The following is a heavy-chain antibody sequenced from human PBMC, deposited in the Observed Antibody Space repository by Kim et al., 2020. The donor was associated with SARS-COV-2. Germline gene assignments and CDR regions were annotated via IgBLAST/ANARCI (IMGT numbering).Heavy chain of an antibody. J-gene: IGHJ4*02. CDR2: ISSSGSTI. V-gene: IGHV3-48*03. D-gene: IGHD3-3*01. CDR3: ARDRSCSGYYRPSCFDY. CDR1: GFTFSSYE. Sequence: GGSLRLSCAASGFTFSSYEMNWVRQAPGKGLEWVSYISSSGSTIYYADSVKGRFTISRDNAKNSLYLQMNSLRAEDTAVYYCARDRSCSGYYRPSCFDYWGQGTLVTVSS.